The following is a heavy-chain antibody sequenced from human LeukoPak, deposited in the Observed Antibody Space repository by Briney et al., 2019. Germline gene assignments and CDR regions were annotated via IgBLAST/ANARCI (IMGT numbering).Heavy chain of an antibody. Sequence: GASVKVSCKASGYTFTSYAMHWVRQAPGQRLEWMGWINAGNGNTKYSQKFQGRVTITRDTSASTAYMELSSLRSEDTAVHYCARVREEFYDSSGYYYWGQGTLVTVSS. CDR2: INAGNGNT. D-gene: IGHD3-22*01. J-gene: IGHJ4*02. V-gene: IGHV1-3*01. CDR1: GYTFTSYA. CDR3: ARVREEFYDSSGYYY.